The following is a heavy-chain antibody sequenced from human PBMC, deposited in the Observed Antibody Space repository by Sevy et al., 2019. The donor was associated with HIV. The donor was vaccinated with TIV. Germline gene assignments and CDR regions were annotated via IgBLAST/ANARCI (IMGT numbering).Heavy chain of an antibody. CDR1: GFTFNIYS. D-gene: IGHD2-21*02. CDR3: ARGRGDPRADCFDY. Sequence: GGSLRLSCAASGFTFNIYSMNWVRQAPGKGLEWVSSISGSRSYIFYADSVKGRFTISRDNAKNSLYLQMNSLRAEDTAVYYCARGRGDPRADCFDYWGQGTLVTVSS. J-gene: IGHJ4*02. V-gene: IGHV3-21*01. CDR2: ISGSRSYI.